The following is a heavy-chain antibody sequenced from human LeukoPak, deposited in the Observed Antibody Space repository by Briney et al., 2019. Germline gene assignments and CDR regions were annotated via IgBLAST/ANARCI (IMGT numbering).Heavy chain of an antibody. V-gene: IGHV3-48*01. CDR1: GFTFSSYW. J-gene: IGHJ4*02. Sequence: GGSLRLSCAASGFTFSSYWMSWVRQAPGKGLEWVSYINGGGSPIYYADSVRGRFTISRDNVKNSLYLQMNSLRAEDTAVYYCVRDNPRCCGVVPANIDDYWGQGTLVTVSS. CDR3: VRDNPRCCGVVPANIDDY. D-gene: IGHD2-15*01. CDR2: INGGGSPI.